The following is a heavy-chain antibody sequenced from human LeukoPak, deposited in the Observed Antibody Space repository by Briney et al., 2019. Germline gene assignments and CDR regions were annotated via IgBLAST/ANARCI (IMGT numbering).Heavy chain of an antibody. Sequence: GASVKVSCKASGYTFTSYYMHWVRQATGQGLEWMGWMSPNSGNTGYAQNFQGRVTMTGNISTSTAYMELSSLRSEDTAVYYCARGDMGQHLVHWGQGTLATVSS. CDR1: GYTFTSYY. V-gene: IGHV1-8*02. D-gene: IGHD6-13*01. J-gene: IGHJ4*02. CDR2: MSPNSGNT. CDR3: ARGDMGQHLVH.